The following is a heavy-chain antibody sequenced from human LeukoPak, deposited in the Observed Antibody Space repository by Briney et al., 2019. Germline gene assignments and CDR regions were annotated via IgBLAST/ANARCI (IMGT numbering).Heavy chain of an antibody. CDR2: ISSSSSYI. CDR3: ASYSSSWDSIGY. Sequence: PGGSLRLSCAASGFTFSSYSMNWVRQAPGKGLEWVSSISSSSSYIYYADSVKGRFTISRDNAKNSLYLQMNSLRAEDTAVYYCASYSSSWDSIGYWGQGTLVTVSS. CDR1: GFTFSSYS. J-gene: IGHJ4*02. V-gene: IGHV3-21*01. D-gene: IGHD6-13*01.